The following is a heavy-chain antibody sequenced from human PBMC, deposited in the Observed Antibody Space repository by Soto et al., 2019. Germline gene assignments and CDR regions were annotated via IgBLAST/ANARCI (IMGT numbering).Heavy chain of an antibody. J-gene: IGHJ5*02. V-gene: IGHV3-21*01. D-gene: IGHD6-13*01. CDR2: LSSNSAYI. CDR1: GFTFRSFT. Sequence: GGSLRLSCAASGFTFRSFTMNLVRQAPGKGLEWVSTLSSNSAYIYYTDALRGRFTISRDNAKNSLHLQMNSLRAEDTAVYYCTRDASRDSSARGWFDPWGPGTLVTVSS. CDR3: TRDASRDSSARGWFDP.